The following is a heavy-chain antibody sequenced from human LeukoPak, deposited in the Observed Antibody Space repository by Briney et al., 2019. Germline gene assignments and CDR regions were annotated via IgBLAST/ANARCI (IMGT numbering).Heavy chain of an antibody. J-gene: IGHJ4*02. D-gene: IGHD6-13*01. CDR3: ARDRAAGAFDY. V-gene: IGHV3-33*01. CDR1: GFTFSSYG. Sequence: GGSLRLSCAASGFTFSSYGMHWVRQAPGKGLEWVAVIWYDGSNKYYADSVKGRFIISRDNSKNTLYLQMNSLRAEDTAVYYCARDRAAGAFDYWGQGTLVTVSS. CDR2: IWYDGSNK.